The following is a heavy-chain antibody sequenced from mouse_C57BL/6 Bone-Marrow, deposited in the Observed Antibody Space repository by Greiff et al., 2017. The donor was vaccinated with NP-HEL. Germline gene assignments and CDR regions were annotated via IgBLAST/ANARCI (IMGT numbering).Heavy chain of an antibody. CDR2: IRLKSDNYAT. Sequence: EVKLVESGGGLVQPGGSMKLSCVASGFTFSNYWMNWVRQSPEKGLEWVAQIRLKSDNYATHYAESVKGRFTISRDDSKSSVYLQMNNLRAEDTGMYYCTGANWDFDYWGQGTTLTVSS. V-gene: IGHV6-3*01. J-gene: IGHJ2*01. CDR3: TGANWDFDY. D-gene: IGHD4-1*02. CDR1: GFTFSNYW.